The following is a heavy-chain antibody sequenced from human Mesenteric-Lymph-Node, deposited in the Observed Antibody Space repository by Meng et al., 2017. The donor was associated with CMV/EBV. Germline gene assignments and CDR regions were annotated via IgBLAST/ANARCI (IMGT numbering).Heavy chain of an antibody. J-gene: IGHJ5*02. CDR2: IRSVGSYK. CDR3: ARILWFAEQYNWFDP. D-gene: IGHD3-10*01. CDR1: RFAFPACC. V-gene: IGHV3-30*02. Sequence: SRFAFPACCMYSVRQAPRSGLGGLALIRSVGSYKFYTDSVKSRLIISRDNSQNTLFLQMNSLRAEDTAVYYCARILWFAEQYNWFDPWGQGALVTVSS.